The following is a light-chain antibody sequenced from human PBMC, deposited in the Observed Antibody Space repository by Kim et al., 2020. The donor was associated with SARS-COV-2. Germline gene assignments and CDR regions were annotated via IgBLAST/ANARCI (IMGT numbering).Light chain of an antibody. Sequence: ATLSLSPAATATPSCRASPSINTYLAWYQQKPGQPPRFLIYDASKRATGIPARFSGSGSWTDFTPTISSLEPEDFAVYYCQQRGAFGQGTKVDIK. V-gene: IGKV3-11*01. CDR2: DAS. J-gene: IGKJ1*01. CDR1: PSINTY. CDR3: QQRGA.